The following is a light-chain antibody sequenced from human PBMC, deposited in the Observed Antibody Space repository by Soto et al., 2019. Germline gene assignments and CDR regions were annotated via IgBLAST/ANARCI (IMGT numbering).Light chain of an antibody. J-gene: IGLJ1*01. V-gene: IGLV2-14*01. CDR3: SSYTNINTMACV. CDR2: EVT. Sequence: QSALTQPASVSGSPGPSITISCTGASTDIGAYKYVSWYQQHPGNAPRLIIYEVTNRPSGISHRFSGSKSGNTASLTISGLQAEDEADYYCSSYTNINTMACVFGTGTKLTVL. CDR1: STDIGAYKY.